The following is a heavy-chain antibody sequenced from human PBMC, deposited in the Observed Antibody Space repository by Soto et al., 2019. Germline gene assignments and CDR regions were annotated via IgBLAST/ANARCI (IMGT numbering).Heavy chain of an antibody. D-gene: IGHD6-13*01. Sequence: EVQLLESGGGLVQPGGSLRLSCAASGFTFSTYAMTWVRQAPGKGLEWVSAVSGSGGSTYYADSVKGRFTISRDNSKNTFYLQRNSLRAGDRAVYYCAKPPVTPAAAGRGGGGSFDSGGQGTRATVSP. J-gene: IGHJ4*02. CDR1: GFTFSTYA. CDR3: AKPPVTPAAAGRGGGGSFDS. CDR2: VSGSGGST. V-gene: IGHV3-23*01.